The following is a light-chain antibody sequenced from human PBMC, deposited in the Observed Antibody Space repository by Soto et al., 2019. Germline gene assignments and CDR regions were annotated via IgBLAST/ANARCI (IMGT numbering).Light chain of an antibody. Sequence: DIVMTQSPATLSVAPGERVTFSCRASQGVSRKLAWYQHKPGQAPRLLISGASTGATGIPARFSGSGSGTEFTLNISSLQSEDCAIYDCQQYHTWPITFGGGTKVEIK. V-gene: IGKV3-15*01. CDR3: QQYHTWPIT. CDR1: QGVSRK. CDR2: GAS. J-gene: IGKJ4*01.